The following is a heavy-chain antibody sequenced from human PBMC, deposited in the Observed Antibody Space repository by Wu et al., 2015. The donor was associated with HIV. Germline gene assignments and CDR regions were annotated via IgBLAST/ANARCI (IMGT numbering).Heavy chain of an antibody. Sequence: QVHLVQSGAEVKKSGSSVKVSCKASESTFTSYVITWVRQAPGQGLEWMGGISPLFGTPDYAQKFQGRVTLSRDTYIRTAYMQLSRLIFDDTAVYYCARVISAWPSGAFDIWGQGTLVTVSS. CDR2: ISPLFGTP. CDR1: ESTFTSYV. CDR3: ARVISAWPSGAFDI. V-gene: IGHV1-69*05. D-gene: IGHD6-19*01. J-gene: IGHJ3*02.